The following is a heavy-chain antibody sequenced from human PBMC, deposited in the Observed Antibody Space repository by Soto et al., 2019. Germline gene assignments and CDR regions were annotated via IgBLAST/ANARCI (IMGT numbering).Heavy chain of an antibody. CDR2: ISAYNGNT. CDR3: ARVKGSGYHNWFDP. D-gene: IGHD3-22*01. CDR1: GYTFTNYG. Sequence: ASVKVSCKASGYTFTNYGISWVRQALGQGLEWMGWISAYNGNTNYAQKLQGRVTMTTDTSTSTAYMELRSLRSDDTAVYYCARVKGSGYHNWFDPWGQGTLVTVSS. J-gene: IGHJ5*02. V-gene: IGHV1-18*01.